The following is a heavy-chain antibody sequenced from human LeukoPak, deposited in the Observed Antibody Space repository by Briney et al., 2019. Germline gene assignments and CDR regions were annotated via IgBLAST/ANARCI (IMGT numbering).Heavy chain of an antibody. CDR3: ARGSYQLLYRMTYYGMDV. CDR2: INHSGSI. D-gene: IGHD2-2*02. J-gene: IGHJ6*02. Sequence: SETLSLTCAVYGGSFSGYYWSWIRQPPGKGLEWIGEINHSGSINYNPSLKSRVTISVDTSKNQFSLKLSSVTAADTAVYYCARGSYQLLYRMTYYGMDVWGQGTTVTVSS. CDR1: GGSFSGYY. V-gene: IGHV4-34*01.